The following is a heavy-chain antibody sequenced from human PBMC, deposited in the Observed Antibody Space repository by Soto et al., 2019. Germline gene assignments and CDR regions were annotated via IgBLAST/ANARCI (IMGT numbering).Heavy chain of an antibody. CDR3: ARHVGGSYLLFDH. V-gene: IGHV5-10-1*01. J-gene: IGHJ4*02. CDR2: IDPSDSYT. Sequence: GESLKISCKGSGYSFTSYWITWVRQMPGKGLEWMGRIDPSDSYTNYSPSFEGHVTISVDKSTGTAYLQWGSLKASDTAVYYCARHVGGSYLLFDHWGQGTLVTVSS. CDR1: GYSFTSYW. D-gene: IGHD1-1*01.